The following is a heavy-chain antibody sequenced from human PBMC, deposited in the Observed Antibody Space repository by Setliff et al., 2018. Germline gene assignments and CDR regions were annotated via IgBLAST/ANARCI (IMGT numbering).Heavy chain of an antibody. CDR3: ARRAVTAEYFQH. D-gene: IGHD4-17*01. J-gene: IGHJ1*01. CDR2: IYPGDSDT. CDR1: GYSFTTYW. V-gene: IGHV5-51*01. Sequence: GESLKITCKGSGYSFTTYWIGWVRQMPGKGLEWMGIIYPGDSDTRYSPSFQGQVTISADKSISTAYLQLSSLKASDTAIYYCARRAVTAEYFQHWGHGTLVTVSS.